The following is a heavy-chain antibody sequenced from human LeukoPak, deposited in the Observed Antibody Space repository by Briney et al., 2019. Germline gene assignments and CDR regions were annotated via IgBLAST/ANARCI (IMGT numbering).Heavy chain of an antibody. CDR1: GGSIRSSYYY. CDR3: ARAGNSGSYGEVDY. D-gene: IGHD1-26*01. CDR2: IYDSGST. V-gene: IGHV4-39*07. J-gene: IGHJ4*02. Sequence: PSETLSLTCTVSGGSIRSSYYYWGWIRQPPGKGLEWIGSIYDSGSTYYNPSLKSRVTISVDTSKNQFSLKLSSVTAADTAVYYCARAGNSGSYGEVDYWGQGTLVTVSS.